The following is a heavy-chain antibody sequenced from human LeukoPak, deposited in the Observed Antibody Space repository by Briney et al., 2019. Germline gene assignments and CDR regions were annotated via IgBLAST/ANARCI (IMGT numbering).Heavy chain of an antibody. V-gene: IGHV3-21*01. CDR1: GFTFSSYS. CDR2: ISSSSSYI. D-gene: IGHD2-2*01. Sequence: GGSLRLSCAASGFTFSSYSMNWVRQAPGKGVEWVSSISSSSSYIYYADSVKGGFTISRDNAKNSLYLQMNSLRAEDTAVYYCARDSSCSSTSCYDDYYYMDVWGKGTTVTVSS. J-gene: IGHJ6*03. CDR3: ARDSSCSSTSCYDDYYYMDV.